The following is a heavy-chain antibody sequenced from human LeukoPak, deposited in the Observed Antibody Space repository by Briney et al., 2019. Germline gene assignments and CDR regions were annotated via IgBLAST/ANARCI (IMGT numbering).Heavy chain of an antibody. V-gene: IGHV4-4*07. J-gene: IGHJ4*02. CDR1: GGSISSYY. Sequence: SETLSLTCTVSGGSISSYYWSWIRQPAGKGLEWIGRIYTSGSTNYNPSLKSRVTMSVDTSKNQFSLKLSSVTAADTAVYYCARDAPEWELPGFDYWGQGTLVTVSS. CDR2: IYTSGST. CDR3: ARDAPEWELPGFDY. D-gene: IGHD1-26*01.